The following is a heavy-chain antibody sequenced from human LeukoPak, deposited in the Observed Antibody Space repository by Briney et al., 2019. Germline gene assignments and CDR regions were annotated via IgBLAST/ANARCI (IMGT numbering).Heavy chain of an antibody. CDR1: GFTFSSYA. CDR2: ISGSGGST. D-gene: IGHD1-26*01. J-gene: IGHJ6*02. Sequence: GGSLRLSCAASGFTFSSYAMSWVRQAPGKGLEWVSAISGSGGSTYYADSVKGRFTISRDNSKNTLYLQMKSLRAEDTAVYYFAKALGIVSATHIGGYYYYYGMDVWGQGTTVTVSS. V-gene: IGHV3-23*01. CDR3: AKALGIVSATHIGGYYYYYGMDV.